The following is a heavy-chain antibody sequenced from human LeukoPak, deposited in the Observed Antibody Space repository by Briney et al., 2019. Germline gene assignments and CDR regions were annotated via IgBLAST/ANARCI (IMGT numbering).Heavy chain of an antibody. D-gene: IGHD1-26*01. Sequence: ASVKVSCKASGYTFTSYDINWVRHATGHGLEWMGWMNPNSGNTGYAQKFQGRVTMTRNTSISTAYMELSSLRSEDTAVYYCARGNGATTPYYFDYWGQGTLVTVSS. CDR1: GYTFTSYD. J-gene: IGHJ4*02. V-gene: IGHV1-8*01. CDR3: ARGNGATTPYYFDY. CDR2: MNPNSGNT.